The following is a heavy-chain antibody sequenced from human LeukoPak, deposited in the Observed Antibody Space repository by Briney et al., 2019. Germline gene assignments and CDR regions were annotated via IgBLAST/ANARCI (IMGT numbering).Heavy chain of an antibody. D-gene: IGHD3-22*01. CDR1: GGSISSSYY. V-gene: IGHV4-61*02. CDR2: IYTTGNT. J-gene: IGHJ4*02. Sequence: SETLSLTCAVSGGSISSSYYWSWIRQPAGKGLEWIGRIYTTGNTNYNPSLKSRVTISVDTSKNQCSLKLSSVTAADTAVYYCARVPYYCDSRHPDYWGQGTLVTVSS. CDR3: ARVPYYCDSRHPDY.